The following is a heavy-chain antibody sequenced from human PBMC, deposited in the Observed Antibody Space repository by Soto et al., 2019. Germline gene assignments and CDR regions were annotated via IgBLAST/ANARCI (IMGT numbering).Heavy chain of an antibody. CDR2: ISYDGNNK. CDR3: ARDGVSSTDYTWNYGTYFDY. V-gene: IGHV3-30*03. J-gene: IGHJ4*02. CDR1: GFTFSSYT. D-gene: IGHD1-1*01. Sequence: GGSLRLSCAASGFTFSSYTMHWVRQAPGEGLECVAVISYDGNNKFYADSVKGRFTISRDSSSQTLYLQMNSLRPDDTAMYYCARDGVSSTDYTWNYGTYFDYWGPGALVTVSS.